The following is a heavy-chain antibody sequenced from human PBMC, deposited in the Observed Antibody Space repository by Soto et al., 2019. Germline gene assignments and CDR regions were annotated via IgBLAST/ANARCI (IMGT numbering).Heavy chain of an antibody. CDR2: IYYSGST. V-gene: IGHV4-39*01. Sequence: PSETLSLTCTVSGGSISSSSYYWGWIRQPPGKGLEWIGSIYYSGSTYYNPSLKSRVTISVDTSKNQFSLELSSVTAADTAVYYCARNGDSSRGEFDYWGQGNLVTVSS. CDR3: ARNGDSSRGEFDY. D-gene: IGHD3-22*01. CDR1: GGSISSSSYY. J-gene: IGHJ4*02.